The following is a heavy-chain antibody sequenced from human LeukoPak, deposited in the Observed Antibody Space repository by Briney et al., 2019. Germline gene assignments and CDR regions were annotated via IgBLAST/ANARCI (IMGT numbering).Heavy chain of an antibody. CDR3: ARRLWYDSSGLSFDP. Sequence: GGSLRLSCAASGFTFSSYEMNWVRQAPGKGLEWVSYISSSGSTIYYADSVKGRFTISRDNAKNSLYLQMNSLRAEDTAVYYCARRLWYDSSGLSFDPWGQGTLVTVSS. CDR1: GFTFSSYE. CDR2: ISSSGSTI. J-gene: IGHJ5*02. V-gene: IGHV3-48*03. D-gene: IGHD3-22*01.